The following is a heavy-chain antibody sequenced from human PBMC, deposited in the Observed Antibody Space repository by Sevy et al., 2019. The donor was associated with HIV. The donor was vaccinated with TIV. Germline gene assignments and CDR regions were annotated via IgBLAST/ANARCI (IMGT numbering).Heavy chain of an antibody. V-gene: IGHV4-34*01. D-gene: IGHD3-16*02. J-gene: IGHJ3*02. CDR3: ARRSPYVWGSYRRGAFDI. Sequence: SETLSLTCAVYGGSFGGYYWSWIRQPPGKGLEWIGEINHSGSTNYNPSLKSRVTISVDTSKNQFSLKLSSVTAADTAVYYCARRSPYVWGSYRRGAFDIWGQGTMVTVSS. CDR1: GGSFGGYY. CDR2: INHSGST.